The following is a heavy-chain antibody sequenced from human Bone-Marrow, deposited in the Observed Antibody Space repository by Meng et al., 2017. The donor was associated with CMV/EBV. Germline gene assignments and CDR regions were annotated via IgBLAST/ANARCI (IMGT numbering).Heavy chain of an antibody. D-gene: IGHD1-7*01. J-gene: IGHJ4*02. CDR1: GFTVSSTY. Sequence: GGSLRLSCAASGFTVSSTYMSWVRQMPGKGLEWMGIIYPGDSDTRYSPSFQGQVTISADKSISTAYLQWSSLEASDTAMYYCARRRRTGTTHFDYWGQGTLVTVSS. CDR2: IYPGDSDT. CDR3: ARRRRTGTTHFDY. V-gene: IGHV5-51*01.